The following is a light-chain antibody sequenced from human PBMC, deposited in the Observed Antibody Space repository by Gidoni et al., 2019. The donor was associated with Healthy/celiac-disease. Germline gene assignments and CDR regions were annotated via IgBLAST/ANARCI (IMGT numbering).Light chain of an antibody. Sequence: QSALTQPDSVSGSPGQSITISCTGTSSDVGSYNLVSWYQQHPGKAPTLMIYEVSKRPSGVSNRFSGSKSGNTASLTISGLQAEDEADYYCCSYAGSRGVVFGGGTKLTVL. V-gene: IGLV2-23*02. CDR1: SSDVGSYNL. J-gene: IGLJ2*01. CDR3: CSYAGSRGVV. CDR2: EVS.